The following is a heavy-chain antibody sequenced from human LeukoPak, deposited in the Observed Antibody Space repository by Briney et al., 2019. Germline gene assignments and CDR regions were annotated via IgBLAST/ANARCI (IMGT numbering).Heavy chain of an antibody. CDR3: ARLRGYCSGGSCYVYFDY. D-gene: IGHD2-15*01. Sequence: SETLSLTCAVYGGSFSGYYWSWIRQPPGKGLEWIGEINHSGSTNYNPSLKSRVTISVDTSKNQFSLKLSSVTAADTAVYYCARLRGYCSGGSCYVYFDYWGQGTLVTVSS. CDR2: INHSGST. CDR1: GGSFSGYY. V-gene: IGHV4-34*01. J-gene: IGHJ4*02.